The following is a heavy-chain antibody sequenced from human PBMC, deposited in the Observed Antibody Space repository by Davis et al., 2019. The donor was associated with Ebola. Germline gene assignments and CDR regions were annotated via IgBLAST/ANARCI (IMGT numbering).Heavy chain of an antibody. CDR3: ARAFTIFGVVAGLAP. CDR1: GYTFTSYG. D-gene: IGHD3-3*01. CDR2: ISAYNGNT. V-gene: IGHV1-18*04. Sequence: ASVKVSCKASGYTFTSYGISWVRQAPGQGLEWMGWISAYNGNTNYAQKLQGRVTMTTDTSTSTAYMELRSLRSDDTAVYYCARAFTIFGVVAGLAPWGQGTLVTVSS. J-gene: IGHJ5*02.